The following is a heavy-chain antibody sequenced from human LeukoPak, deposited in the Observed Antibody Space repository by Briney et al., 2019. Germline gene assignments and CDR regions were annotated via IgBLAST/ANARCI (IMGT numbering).Heavy chain of an antibody. CDR3: ASSDTQDTTTVTYGWFDP. CDR1: GGTFSSYA. V-gene: IGHV1-69*06. CDR2: IIPIFGTA. D-gene: IGHD4-17*01. Sequence: GASVKVSCKASGGTFSSYAISWVRQAPGQGLEWVGGIIPIFGTANYAQKFQGRVTITADKSTSTAYMELSSLRSEDTAVYYCASSDTQDTTTVTYGWFDPWGQGTLVTVSS. J-gene: IGHJ5*02.